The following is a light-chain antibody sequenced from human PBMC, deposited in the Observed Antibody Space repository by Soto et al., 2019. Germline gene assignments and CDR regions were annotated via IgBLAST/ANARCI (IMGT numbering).Light chain of an antibody. V-gene: IGKV3-20*01. Sequence: EVVLTQSPGTLSLSPGERATLSCRASQSVSGSDLAWYQQKPGQAPRLLIYGASSRATGIPDRFSGSGSGTDFTLTISRLEPEDFAVYYCQQYGSSPQTFGQGTKVEIK. J-gene: IGKJ1*01. CDR2: GAS. CDR3: QQYGSSPQT. CDR1: QSVSGSD.